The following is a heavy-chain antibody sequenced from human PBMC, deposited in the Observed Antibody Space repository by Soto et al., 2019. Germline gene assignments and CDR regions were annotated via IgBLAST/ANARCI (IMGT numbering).Heavy chain of an antibody. CDR1: GYTFTSYD. V-gene: IGHV1-8*02. CDR2: MNPNSGNT. J-gene: IGHJ4*02. Sequence: GASVKVSCKASGYTFTSYDINWVRQATGQGLEWMGWMNPNSGNTDHAQKFQGRVTMTRNTSTSTVYMEVSSLRSEDTAVYYCARAAYYYESSGYYPGDYWGQGTLVTVSS. D-gene: IGHD3-22*01. CDR3: ARAAYYYESSGYYPGDY.